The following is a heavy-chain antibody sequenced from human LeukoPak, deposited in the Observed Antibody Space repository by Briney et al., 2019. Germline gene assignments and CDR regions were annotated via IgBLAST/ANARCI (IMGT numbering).Heavy chain of an antibody. CDR3: AKYWSRAVAGADC. D-gene: IGHD6-19*01. CDR1: GFTFRSYA. J-gene: IGHJ4*02. V-gene: IGHV3-23*01. Sequence: PGGSLRLSCAASGFTFRSYAMSWVRQAPEKGLESVSAISDSGGSTYYADSVKGRLTISRDNSKNTLYLQMNSLTAEDTAIYYCAKYWSRAVAGADCWGQGTLVTVSS. CDR2: ISDSGGST.